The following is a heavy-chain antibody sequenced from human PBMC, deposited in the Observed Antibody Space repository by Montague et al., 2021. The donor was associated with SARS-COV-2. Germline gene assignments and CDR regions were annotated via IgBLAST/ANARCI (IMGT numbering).Heavy chain of an antibody. CDR3: ARGADYDFWSGYLRYKWFDP. J-gene: IGHJ5*02. CDR1: GGSLSGYY. CDR2: INHSGNT. V-gene: IGHV4-34*01. D-gene: IGHD3-3*01. Sequence: SETLFLTCAVYGGSLSGYYWAWIRQTPGKGLEWIGEINHSGNTNYNPSLKSRLTISVDTSKKQFSLKLSSVTTAGTAVYYCARGADYDFWSGYLRYKWFDPWGLGTPVTVSS.